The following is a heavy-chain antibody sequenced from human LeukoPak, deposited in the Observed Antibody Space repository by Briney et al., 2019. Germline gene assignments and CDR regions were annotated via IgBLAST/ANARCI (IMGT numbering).Heavy chain of an antibody. CDR3: ARDYCSGGTCYSGY. CDR1: GFTFSSYN. J-gene: IGHJ4*02. Sequence: PGGSLRLSCAASGFTFSSYNMNWVRQAPGKGLEWVSYIGSTGTSIYYADCVKGRFTISRDNAKNSLYLQLNSLRDEDTAVYYCARDYCSGGTCYSGYWGQGTLVTVSS. CDR2: IGSTGTSI. D-gene: IGHD2-15*01. V-gene: IGHV3-48*02.